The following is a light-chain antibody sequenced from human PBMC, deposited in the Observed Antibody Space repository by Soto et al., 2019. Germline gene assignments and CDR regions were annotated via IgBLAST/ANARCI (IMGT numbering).Light chain of an antibody. CDR1: QSVSTY. J-gene: IGKJ1*01. Sequence: EIVLTQSPGTLSLSPGERATVSCRASQSVSTYLAWYQHKPGQAPRLLIYDASNRATGIPARFSGSGPGTDFTLTISSLEPEDFAVYYCQQRSNWPRAFGQGTKVDI. V-gene: IGKV3-11*01. CDR2: DAS. CDR3: QQRSNWPRA.